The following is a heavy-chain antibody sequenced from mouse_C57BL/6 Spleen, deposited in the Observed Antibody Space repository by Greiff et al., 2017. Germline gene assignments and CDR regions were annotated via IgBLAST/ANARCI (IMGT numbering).Heavy chain of an antibody. CDR2: ISSGSSTI. D-gene: IGHD4-1*01. CDR1: GFTFSDYG. CDR3: AKENWDNAMDY. Sequence: EVQGVESGGGLVKPGGSLKLSCAASGFTFSDYGMHWVRQAPEKGLEWVAYISSGSSTIYYADTVKGRFTISRDNAKNTLFLQMTSLRSEDTAMYYCAKENWDNAMDYWGQGTSVTVSS. V-gene: IGHV5-17*01. J-gene: IGHJ4*01.